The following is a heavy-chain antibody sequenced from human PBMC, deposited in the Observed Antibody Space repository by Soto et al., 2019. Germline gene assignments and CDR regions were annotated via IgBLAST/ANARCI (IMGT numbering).Heavy chain of an antibody. J-gene: IGHJ4*02. D-gene: IGHD1-7*01. CDR1: GGTFSSYA. CDR2: IIPIFGTA. Sequence: SVKVSCKASGGTFSSYAISWVRQAPGQGLEWMGGIIPIFGTANYAQKFQGRVTITADKSTSTAYMELSSLRSEDTAVYYCARVLTGTHPEFDYWGQGTLVTVSS. CDR3: ARVLTGTHPEFDY. V-gene: IGHV1-69*06.